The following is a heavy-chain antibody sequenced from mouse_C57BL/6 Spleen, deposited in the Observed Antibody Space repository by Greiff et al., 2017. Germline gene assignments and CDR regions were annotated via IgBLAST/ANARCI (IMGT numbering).Heavy chain of an antibody. J-gene: IGHJ2*01. D-gene: IGHD1-1*01. Sequence: QVQLQQSGAELVMPGASVKLSCKASGYTFTSYWMHWVKQRPGQGLEWIGEIDPSDSYTNYNQKFKGKSTLTVDKSSSTAYMQLSSLTSEDSAVYYCAFHYYGSSYFDYWGQGTTLTVSS. CDR2: IDPSDSYT. CDR3: AFHYYGSSYFDY. CDR1: GYTFTSYW. V-gene: IGHV1-69*01.